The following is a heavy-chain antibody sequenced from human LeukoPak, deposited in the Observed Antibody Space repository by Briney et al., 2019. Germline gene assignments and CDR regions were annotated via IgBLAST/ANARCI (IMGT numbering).Heavy chain of an antibody. J-gene: IGHJ4*02. V-gene: IGHV4-59*01. CDR1: GGSISSYY. Sequence: PSETLSLTCTVSGGSISSYYWSWIRQPPGKGLEWIGYIYYSGSTNYNPSLKSRVTISVDTSKNQFSLKLSSVTAADTAVYYCARDRRLGEPDYWGQGTLVTVSS. CDR2: IYYSGST. CDR3: ARDRRLGEPDY. D-gene: IGHD3-16*01.